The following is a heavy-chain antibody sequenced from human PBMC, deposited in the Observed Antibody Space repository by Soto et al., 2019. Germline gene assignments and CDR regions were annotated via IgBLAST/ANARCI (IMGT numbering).Heavy chain of an antibody. CDR1: GGSINNHY. D-gene: IGHD7-27*01. CDR2: VYYTGST. CDR3: ARANWYSEY. V-gene: IGHV4-59*11. Sequence: QVHLQESGPGLVKPSETLSLTCSVSGGSINNHYWSWIRQPPGKGLEWIGYVYYTGSTNYNPSLKSPVTMSVDTPKNQFSLNLTSLTAADTAIYYCARANWYSEYWGQGTLVTVSS. J-gene: IGHJ4*02.